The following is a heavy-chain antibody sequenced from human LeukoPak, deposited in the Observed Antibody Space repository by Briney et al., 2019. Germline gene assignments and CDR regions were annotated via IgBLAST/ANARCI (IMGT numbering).Heavy chain of an antibody. Sequence: SVKVSCKASGGTFSSYAISWVRQAPGQGLEWMGGIIPIFGTANYAQKFQGRVTITADESTSTAYMELSSLRSEDTAVYYCARAAYRGYCSSTSCYRGGVVGYWGQGTLVPVSS. CDR1: GGTFSSYA. V-gene: IGHV1-69*13. J-gene: IGHJ4*02. CDR3: ARAAYRGYCSSTSCYRGGVVGY. D-gene: IGHD2-2*02. CDR2: IIPIFGTA.